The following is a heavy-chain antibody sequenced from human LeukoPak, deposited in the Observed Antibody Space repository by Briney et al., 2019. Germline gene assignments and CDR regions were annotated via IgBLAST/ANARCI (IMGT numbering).Heavy chain of an antibody. CDR3: AIPPYYYDSSGWLVAFDI. Sequence: RGESLKISCKGSGYSFTSYWIGWVRQMPGKGLEWMGIIYPGDSDTRYSPSFQGQVTISADKSISTAYLQWSSLKASDTAMYYCAIPPYYYDSSGWLVAFDIWGQGTMVTVSS. D-gene: IGHD3-22*01. CDR1: GYSFTSYW. CDR2: IYPGDSDT. J-gene: IGHJ3*02. V-gene: IGHV5-51*01.